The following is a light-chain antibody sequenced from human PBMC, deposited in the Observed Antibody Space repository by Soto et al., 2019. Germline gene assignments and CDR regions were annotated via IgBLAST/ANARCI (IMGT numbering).Light chain of an antibody. CDR1: QSISNY. Sequence: DIQMTQSPSSLSASVGDRVTITCRASQSISNYLNWYQQKPGKGPKFLIYAASSLQSGVPSRFSGSGSGTAFTLTISSLQPADFATYYCQQSYSKPRTFGQGTKVEIK. J-gene: IGKJ1*01. CDR3: QQSYSKPRT. V-gene: IGKV1-39*01. CDR2: AAS.